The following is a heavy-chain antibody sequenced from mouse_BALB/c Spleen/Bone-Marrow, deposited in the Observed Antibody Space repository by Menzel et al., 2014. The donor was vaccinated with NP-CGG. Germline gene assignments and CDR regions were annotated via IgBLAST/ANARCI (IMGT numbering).Heavy chain of an antibody. CDR1: GFDFSRFW. V-gene: IGHV4-1*02. D-gene: IGHD1-2*01. Sequence: EVKLMESGGGLVQPGGSLKLSSAASGFDFSRFWMTWVRQAPGKGLEWIGEINPDSSTINYTPSLKDKFIISRDNAKNTLYLQMSKVRSEDTALYYCAKNYYYGYVAYWGQGTLVTVSA. CDR2: INPDSSTI. J-gene: IGHJ3*01. CDR3: AKNYYYGYVAY.